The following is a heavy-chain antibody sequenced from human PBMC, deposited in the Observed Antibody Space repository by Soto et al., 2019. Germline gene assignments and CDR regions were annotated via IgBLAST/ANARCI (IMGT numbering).Heavy chain of an antibody. D-gene: IGHD3-22*01. CDR1: GFTFSSYA. Sequence: GGSLRLSCAASGFTFSSYAMSWARQAPGKGLEWVSAISGSGGSTYYADSVKGRFTISRDNSKNTLYLQMNSLRAEDTAVYYCAKDPTAGDSSGSIVDYWGQGTLVTVSS. CDR3: AKDPTAGDSSGSIVDY. CDR2: ISGSGGST. J-gene: IGHJ4*02. V-gene: IGHV3-23*01.